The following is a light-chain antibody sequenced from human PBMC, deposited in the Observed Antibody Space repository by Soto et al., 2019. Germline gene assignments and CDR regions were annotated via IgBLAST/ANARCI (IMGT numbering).Light chain of an antibody. J-gene: IGKJ1*01. CDR3: QQYYTTPTWT. CDR2: WAS. V-gene: IGKV4-1*01. Sequence: DIVMTQSPDSLAVSLGERAAINCKSSQSVLYSSNNKNYLAWYQQRPGQPPKLLIYWASTRQSGVPDRFSGSGSGTDFTLTISGLHAEDVAVYYCQQYYTTPTWTFGQGTKVEIK. CDR1: QSVLYSSNNKNY.